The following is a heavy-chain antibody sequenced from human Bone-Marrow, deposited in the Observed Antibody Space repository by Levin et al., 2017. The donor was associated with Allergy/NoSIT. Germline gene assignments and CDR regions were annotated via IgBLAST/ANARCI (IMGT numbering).Heavy chain of an antibody. D-gene: IGHD5-24*01. V-gene: IGHV4-38-2*01. CDR2: MYHSGSP. Sequence: PSETLSLTCDVSGYIINHGYHWGWVRQAPGKGLEWIGSMYHSGSPYYNPSLRSPVTMSIDMSKNQFSLRFNSVTAADTAIYYCTRAAGSWHYYYYIDVWGKGTPVIVSS. CDR3: TRAAGSWHYYYYIDV. J-gene: IGHJ6*03. CDR1: GYIINHGYH.